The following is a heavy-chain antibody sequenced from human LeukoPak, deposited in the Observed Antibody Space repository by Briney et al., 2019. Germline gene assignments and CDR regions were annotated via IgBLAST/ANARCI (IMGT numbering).Heavy chain of an antibody. V-gene: IGHV3-23*01. CDR3: AKDLRQWLVVENWFDP. Sequence: GGSLRLSCAASGFTFSSYAMSWVRQAPGKGLEWVSAISGSGGSTYYADSVKGRFTISRDNSKNTLHLQMNSLRAEDTAVYYCAKDLRQWLVVENWFDPWGQGTLVTVSS. CDR2: ISGSGGST. CDR1: GFTFSSYA. D-gene: IGHD6-19*01. J-gene: IGHJ5*02.